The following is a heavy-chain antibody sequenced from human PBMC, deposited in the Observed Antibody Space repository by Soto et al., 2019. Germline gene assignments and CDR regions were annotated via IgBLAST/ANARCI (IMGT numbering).Heavy chain of an antibody. Sequence: GGSLRLSCAASGFTFSDYYMSWIRQAPGKGLEWVSYISSSGSTIYYADSVKGRFTISRDNAKNSLYLQMNSLRAEDTAVYYCARDVPGIAAVDNWFDPWGQGTLVTVSS. CDR3: ARDVPGIAAVDNWFDP. D-gene: IGHD6-13*01. V-gene: IGHV3-11*01. J-gene: IGHJ5*02. CDR2: ISSSGSTI. CDR1: GFTFSDYY.